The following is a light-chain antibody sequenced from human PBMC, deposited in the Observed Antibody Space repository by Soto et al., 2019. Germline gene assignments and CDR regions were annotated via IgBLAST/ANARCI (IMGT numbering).Light chain of an antibody. Sequence: ELVMTQSAATLSLSPGERATLSCRASQTVYSKFAWYQQMPGQAPRRLMYDSSTRATGVPATFSGSGSGTEFTRNTSSLQSEEFAVYYCEQYHNWPFTFGQGTKLYIK. V-gene: IGKV3-15*01. CDR1: QTVYSK. J-gene: IGKJ2*01. CDR2: DSS. CDR3: EQYHNWPFT.